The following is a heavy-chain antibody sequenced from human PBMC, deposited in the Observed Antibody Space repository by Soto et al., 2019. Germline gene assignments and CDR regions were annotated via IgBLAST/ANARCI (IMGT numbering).Heavy chain of an antibody. Sequence: QVQLQESGPGLVKPSQTLSLTCTVSGGSISSGGYYWSWIRQHPGKGLEWIGYIYYSGSTYYNPSLKSRVTISVDTSKNQSSLKLSSVTAADTAVYYCARGVLVGHYEGMDVWGQGTTVTVSS. CDR2: IYYSGST. CDR3: ARGVLVGHYEGMDV. CDR1: GGSISSGGYY. D-gene: IGHD3-9*01. J-gene: IGHJ6*02. V-gene: IGHV4-31*03.